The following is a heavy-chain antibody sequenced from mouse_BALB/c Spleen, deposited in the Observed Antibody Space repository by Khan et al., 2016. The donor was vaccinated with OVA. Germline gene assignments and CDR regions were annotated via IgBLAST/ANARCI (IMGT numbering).Heavy chain of an antibody. J-gene: IGHJ3*01. Sequence: EVELVESGGGLVQPGGSRKLSCAASGFTLIDYGMAWVRQTPGKGPEWIAFISSVAYSIYYADTVTGRFTISRENAKNTLYLEMSSLRSDDTAMYYCARGGFAYWGQGTLVTVSA. CDR2: ISSVAYSI. CDR1: GFTLIDYG. V-gene: IGHV5-15*02. CDR3: ARGGFAY.